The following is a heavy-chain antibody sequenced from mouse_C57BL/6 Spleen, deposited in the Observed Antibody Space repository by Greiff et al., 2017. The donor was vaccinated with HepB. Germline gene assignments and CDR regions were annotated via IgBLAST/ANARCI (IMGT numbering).Heavy chain of an antibody. J-gene: IGHJ3*01. V-gene: IGHV3-6*01. CDR2: ISYDGSN. D-gene: IGHD2-4*01. CDR1: GYSITSGYY. CDR3: ARALYDYDVPWFAY. Sequence: EVQLQQSGPGLVKPSQSLSLTCSVTGYSITSGYYWNWIRQFPGNKLEWMGYISYDGSNNYNPSLKNRISITRDTSKNQFSLKLNSVTTEDTATYYCARALYDYDVPWFAYWGQGTLVTVSA.